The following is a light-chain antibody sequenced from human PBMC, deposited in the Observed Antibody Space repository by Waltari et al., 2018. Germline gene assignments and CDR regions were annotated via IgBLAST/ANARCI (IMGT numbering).Light chain of an antibody. CDR2: AAS. Sequence: DIRLTQSPSFLSASVGDKLTITCRASQGIGSHVSCYQQDPGKAPKLLIYAASTLEGGVPSRFSGSGSGTEFALNISCLQTEDFATYFCVHLKSDPYTFGGGTKVDIK. CDR1: QGIGSH. V-gene: IGKV1-9*01. CDR3: VHLKSDPYT. J-gene: IGKJ4*01.